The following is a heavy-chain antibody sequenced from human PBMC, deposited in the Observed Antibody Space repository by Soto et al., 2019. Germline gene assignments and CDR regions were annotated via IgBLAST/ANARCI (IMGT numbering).Heavy chain of an antibody. CDR1: GGSFSGYY. J-gene: IGHJ4*02. V-gene: IGHV4-34*01. CDR2: INHSGST. Sequence: QVQLQQWGAGLLKPSETLSLTCAVYGGSFSGYYWSWIRQPPGKGLEWIGEINHSGSTNYNPSLKSRVTISVDTPKNQFSLKLSSVTAADTAVYYCARSRGVYSSSPGHYYFDYWGQGTLVTVSS. CDR3: ARSRGVYSSSPGHYYFDY. D-gene: IGHD6-6*01.